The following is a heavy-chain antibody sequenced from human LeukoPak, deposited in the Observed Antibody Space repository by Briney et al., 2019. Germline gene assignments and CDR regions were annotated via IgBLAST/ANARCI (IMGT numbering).Heavy chain of an antibody. CDR2: MHPSGDT. CDR3: ARIDSIRWYYFDS. V-gene: IGHV4-4*07. J-gene: IGHJ4*02. D-gene: IGHD4-11*01. Sequence: SETLSLTCTVSGDSITDYFWSWIRQPAGKGLQWIGRMHPSGDTDYSPSLKSRVTLYIDMYKNQFSLKLTSVTAADTARYYCARIDSIRWYYFDSWGQGILVTVAS. CDR1: GDSITDYF.